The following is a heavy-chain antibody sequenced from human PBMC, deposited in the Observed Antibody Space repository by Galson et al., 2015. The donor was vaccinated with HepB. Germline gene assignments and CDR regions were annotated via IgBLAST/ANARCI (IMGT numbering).Heavy chain of an antibody. CDR3: ARQKVVVAATDYYYGMDV. CDR2: IYYSGST. D-gene: IGHD2-15*01. J-gene: IGHJ6*02. Sequence: SETLSLTCTVSGGSISSSSYYWGWIRQPPGKGLEWIGSIYYSGSTYYNPSLKGRVTISVDTSKNQFSLTLSSVTAADTAVYDCARQKVVVAATDYYYGMDVWGQGTTVTVSS. V-gene: IGHV4-39*01. CDR1: GGSISSSSYY.